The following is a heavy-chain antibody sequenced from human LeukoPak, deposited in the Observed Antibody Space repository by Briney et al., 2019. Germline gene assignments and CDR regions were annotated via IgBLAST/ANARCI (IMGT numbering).Heavy chain of an antibody. CDR1: GFTVSSNY. CDR3: AKDYCRDGNCPFPFLDS. CDR2: IYSGGST. D-gene: IGHD2-15*01. J-gene: IGHJ4*02. V-gene: IGHV3-53*01. Sequence: GGSLRLSCAASGFTVSSNYMSWVRQAPGKGLEWVSVIYSGGSTYYADSVKGRFTISRDNSKNTVYLQMSSLRAEDTATYYCAKDYCRDGNCPFPFLDSWGQGILVTVSS.